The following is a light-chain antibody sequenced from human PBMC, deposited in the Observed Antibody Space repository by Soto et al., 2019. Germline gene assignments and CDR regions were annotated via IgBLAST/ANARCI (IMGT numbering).Light chain of an antibody. CDR3: EQYGSSPA. Sequence: EIVLTQSPGTLSLSPGERATLSCRASQSVSSGYLAWYQHKPGQAPRLLIYDASSRATGIPDRFSGSGSGTDFTLTISRLEPEDFPVYYCEQYGSSPAFGGGTKVEIK. CDR1: QSVSSGY. J-gene: IGKJ4*01. V-gene: IGKV3-20*01. CDR2: DAS.